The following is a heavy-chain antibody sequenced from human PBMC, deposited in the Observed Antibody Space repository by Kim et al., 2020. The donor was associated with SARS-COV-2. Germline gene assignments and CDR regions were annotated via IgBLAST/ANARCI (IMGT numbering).Heavy chain of an antibody. D-gene: IGHD3-16*01. V-gene: IGHV4-4*07. CDR1: GASISSYY. Sequence: SETLSLTCTVSGASISSYYWSWIRQPAGKGLEWIGRFSTSGGTNYNPSLKSRLTMSVDTSKNQFSLKLISVTAADTAVYYCGWVGELWTFDSWGQGTLVTVSS. J-gene: IGHJ4*02. CDR2: FSTSGGT. CDR3: GWVGELWTFDS.